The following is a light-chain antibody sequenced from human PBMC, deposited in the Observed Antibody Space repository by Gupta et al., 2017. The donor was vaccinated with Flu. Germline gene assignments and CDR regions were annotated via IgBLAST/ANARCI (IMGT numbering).Light chain of an antibody. CDR3: QQSYNYPRT. J-gene: IGKJ1*01. CDR1: QNIVKS. Sequence: DLPLPPSPSSLSASVGDTVMITCRESQNIVKSLKWYQHKPGKAPQLLTYVASRLQSGVPSRFSGSGSGTDFTLTINDLQSEDFATYYCQQSYNYPRTFGQGTKVEIK. V-gene: IGKV1-39*01. CDR2: VAS.